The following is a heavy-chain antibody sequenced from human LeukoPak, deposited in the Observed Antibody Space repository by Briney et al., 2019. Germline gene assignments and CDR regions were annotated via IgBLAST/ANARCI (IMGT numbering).Heavy chain of an antibody. Sequence: TSETLSLTCTVSGGSISSGSYYWSWIRQPAGKGLEWIGRIYTSGSTNYNPSLKSRVTISVDTSKNQFSMKLSSVTAADTAVYFCARGPYSYDSSGAFDIWGQGTMVTVSS. D-gene: IGHD3-22*01. J-gene: IGHJ3*02. CDR3: ARGPYSYDSSGAFDI. CDR1: GGSISSGSYY. CDR2: IYTSGST. V-gene: IGHV4-61*02.